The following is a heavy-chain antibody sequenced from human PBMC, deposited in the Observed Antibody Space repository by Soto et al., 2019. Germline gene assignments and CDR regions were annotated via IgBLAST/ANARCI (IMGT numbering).Heavy chain of an antibody. J-gene: IGHJ6*02. D-gene: IGHD3-22*01. CDR3: ARDPYYDSSGYLASNGMDV. Sequence: EVQLVESGGGLVQPGGSLRLSCAASGFTVSSNYMSWVRQAPGKGLEWVSVIYSDGSTYYAESVKGRFTISRHNSKNTLYLQMNSLRAEDTAVYYCARDPYYDSSGYLASNGMDVWGQGTTVTVSS. CDR2: IYSDGST. V-gene: IGHV3-53*04. CDR1: GFTVSSNY.